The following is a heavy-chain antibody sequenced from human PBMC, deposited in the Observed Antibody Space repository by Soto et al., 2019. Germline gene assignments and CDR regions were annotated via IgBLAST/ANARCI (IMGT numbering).Heavy chain of an antibody. V-gene: IGHV4-34*01. J-gene: IGHJ5*02. CDR3: ARGASTERYFSPSGGAWFDP. Sequence: SETLSLTCTVSDGSISSYYWSWLRQSPGKGLEWIGEINHSGITNYNPSLKSRATIFVDTSKKQFTLQLTSVTAADTAVYYCARGASTERYFSPSGGAWFDPWGQGTLVTVSS. D-gene: IGHD3-9*01. CDR2: INHSGIT. CDR1: DGSISSYY.